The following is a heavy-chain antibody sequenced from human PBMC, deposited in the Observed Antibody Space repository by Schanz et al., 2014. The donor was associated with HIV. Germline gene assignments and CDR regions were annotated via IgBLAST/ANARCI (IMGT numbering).Heavy chain of an antibody. J-gene: IGHJ6*02. Sequence: EVQLLESGGGLVQPGGSQRLSCAASGFAFSDYAMSWVRQAPGKGLEWVSSISAGGRDTYYADSVKGRFTISRDNSKNTLYLQMNSLRAEDRAVYYCARDRMTANWKNGMDVWGQGTTVTVSS. V-gene: IGHV3-23*01. CDR1: GFAFSDYA. CDR3: ARDRMTANWKNGMDV. D-gene: IGHD2-21*02. CDR2: ISAGGRDT.